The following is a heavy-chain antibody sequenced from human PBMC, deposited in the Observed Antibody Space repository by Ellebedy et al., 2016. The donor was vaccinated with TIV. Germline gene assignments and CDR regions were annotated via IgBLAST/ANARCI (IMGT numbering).Heavy chain of an antibody. CDR3: ARVRSGTYIHHAFDS. CDR2: FGVSGDTT. Sequence: GESLKISCISSGFTFSNYAMSWVRQAPGKGPEWVSGFGVSGDTTYYADSVKGRFTISRDNSKNTLSLQMNSLRAEDTAIYYCARVRSGTYIHHAFDSWGQGTLVTVS. J-gene: IGHJ4*02. D-gene: IGHD2-2*02. CDR1: GFTFSNYA. V-gene: IGHV3-23*01.